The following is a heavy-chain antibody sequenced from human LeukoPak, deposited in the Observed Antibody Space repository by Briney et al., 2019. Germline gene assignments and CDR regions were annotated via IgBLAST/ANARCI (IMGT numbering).Heavy chain of an antibody. CDR2: IYYSGST. CDR3: ARDRSSSWYTPQPYYYGMDV. J-gene: IGHJ6*02. V-gene: IGHV4-59*01. CDR1: GGSIGTYY. Sequence: PSETLSLTCTVSGGSIGTYYWTWIRQPPGKGLEWIGYIYYSGSTNYNPSLKSRVTISVDTSKNQFSLKLSSVTAADTAVYYCARDRSSSWYTPQPYYYGMDVWGQGTTVTVSS. D-gene: IGHD6-13*01.